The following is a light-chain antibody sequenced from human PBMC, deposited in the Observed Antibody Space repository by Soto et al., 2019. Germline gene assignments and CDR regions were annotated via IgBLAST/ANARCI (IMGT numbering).Light chain of an antibody. Sequence: EIVLTQSPGTLSLSPGERATLSCRASQSVSTSYLAWYQQKPGQAPRLLLYGASSRATGIPDRFSGSGSGADFTLTISRLEPEDFAVYYCQQYGSVPLTFGGGTKVELK. V-gene: IGKV3-20*01. CDR3: QQYGSVPLT. CDR2: GAS. J-gene: IGKJ4*01. CDR1: QSVSTSY.